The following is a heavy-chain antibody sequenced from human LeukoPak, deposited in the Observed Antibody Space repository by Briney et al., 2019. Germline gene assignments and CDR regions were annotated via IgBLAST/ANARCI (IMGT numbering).Heavy chain of an antibody. CDR1: GFTFSSYA. V-gene: IGHV3-23*01. J-gene: IGHJ4*02. CDR2: ISGSGGST. Sequence: GGSLRLSCAASGFTFSSYAMSWVRQAPGKGLEWVSAISGSGGSTYYADSVKGRFTISRDSSKNTLYLQMDSLRAEVTAVYYCVRDFSLSSGWYDFDYWGQGTLVTVSS. D-gene: IGHD6-19*01. CDR3: VRDFSLSSGWYDFDY.